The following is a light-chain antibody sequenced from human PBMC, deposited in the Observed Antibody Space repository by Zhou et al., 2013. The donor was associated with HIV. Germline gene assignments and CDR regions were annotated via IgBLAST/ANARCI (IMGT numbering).Light chain of an antibody. CDR2: AAS. Sequence: DIQMTQSPSSLSASVGDRVTITCRASQSIRNSLNWYQHKPGQAPKLLIYAASTLQRGVPSRFSGSGSGTDFTLTINGLQPEDAATYFCQKYNGGPRTFGQGTKLVIK. CDR3: QKYNGGPRT. J-gene: IGKJ1*01. CDR1: QSIRNS. V-gene: IGKV1-27*01.